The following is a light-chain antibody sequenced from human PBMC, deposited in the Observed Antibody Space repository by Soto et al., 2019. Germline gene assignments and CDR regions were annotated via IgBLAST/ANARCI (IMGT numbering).Light chain of an antibody. CDR3: QQYYITPVT. J-gene: IGKJ1*01. CDR2: WAS. CDR1: QTVLHGSNY. Sequence: DIVMTQSPDSLAVSLGERATINCKSSQTVLHGSNYLAWYQQKPRQPPKLLIYWASTRESGVPDRFSGSGSATDFTLTISSLQAEDVAVYYCQQYYITPVTFGQGTKVEIK. V-gene: IGKV4-1*01.